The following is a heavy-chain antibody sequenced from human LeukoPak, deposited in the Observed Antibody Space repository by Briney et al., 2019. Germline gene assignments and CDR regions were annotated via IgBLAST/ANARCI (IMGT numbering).Heavy chain of an antibody. CDR2: IYYSGST. D-gene: IGHD6-19*01. J-gene: IGHJ5*02. CDR3: ARAVSSGWYLDWFDP. CDR1: GGSISSYY. Sequence: SETLSLTCTVSGGSISSYYWSWIRQPPGKGLEWIGYIYYSGSTNYNPSLKSRVTVPVGTSKNQFSLKLSSVTAADTAVYYCARAVSSGWYLDWFDPWGQGTLVTVSS. V-gene: IGHV4-59*01.